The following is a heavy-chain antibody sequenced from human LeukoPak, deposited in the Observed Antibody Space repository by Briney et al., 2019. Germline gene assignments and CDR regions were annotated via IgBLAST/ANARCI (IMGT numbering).Heavy chain of an antibody. CDR1: GYTFTGYY. CDR2: INPNSGGT. Sequence: ASVKVSCKASGYTFTGYYMHWVRQAPGQGLEWMGWINPNSGGTNYAQKFQGRVTMTSDTSITTAYMELSRLRSDDTAVYYCARDPRDRDGYNYDYWGQGTLVTVSS. CDR3: ARDPRDRDGYNYDY. V-gene: IGHV1-2*02. D-gene: IGHD5-24*01. J-gene: IGHJ4*02.